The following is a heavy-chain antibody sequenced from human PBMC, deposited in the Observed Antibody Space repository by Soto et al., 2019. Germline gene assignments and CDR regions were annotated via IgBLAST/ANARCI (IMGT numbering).Heavy chain of an antibody. Sequence: EVQLLESGGGLVQPGRSLRLSCAASGFTFSNYGMKWVRQAPGKGLEWVSGIDGTGSTTYYADSVKGRFTISRDNSKNTLFLQMNSLRAEDTAVYYCAGGLYYWGQGTLVTVSS. V-gene: IGHV3-23*01. CDR1: GFTFSNYG. J-gene: IGHJ4*02. CDR3: AGGLYY. CDR2: IDGTGSTT.